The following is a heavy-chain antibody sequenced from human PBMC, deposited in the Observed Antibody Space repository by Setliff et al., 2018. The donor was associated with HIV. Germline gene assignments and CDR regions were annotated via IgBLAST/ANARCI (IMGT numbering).Heavy chain of an antibody. J-gene: IGHJ1*01. CDR2: IYYTGST. D-gene: IGHD2-2*01. CDR1: GGSINSGHYY. V-gene: IGHV4-31*03. CDR3: ARGESTTWDLAEYFQH. Sequence: SLTCSVSGGSINSGHYYWSWIRHHPGKGLEWIGYIYYTGSTYFNPSLKSRVTLSIDTSKNHFSLKLGFVTAADTAVYYCARGESTTWDLAEYFQHWGHGTLVTVSS.